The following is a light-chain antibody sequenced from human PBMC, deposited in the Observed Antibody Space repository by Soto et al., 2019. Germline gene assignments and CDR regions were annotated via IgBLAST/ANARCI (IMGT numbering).Light chain of an antibody. Sequence: QSALTQPPSASGSPGQSVTISCTGTSSDVGGYQYVSWYQQYPGKAPKLMIYAANKRPPGVPDRFSGSRSGNTASLTVSGLQAEDEADYYCSSYAGSNNYVFGTGTKVTVL. CDR1: SSDVGGYQY. CDR3: SSYAGSNNYV. J-gene: IGLJ1*01. V-gene: IGLV2-8*01. CDR2: AAN.